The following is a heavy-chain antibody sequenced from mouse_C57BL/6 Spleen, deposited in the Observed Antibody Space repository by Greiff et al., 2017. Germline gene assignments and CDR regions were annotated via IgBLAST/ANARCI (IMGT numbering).Heavy chain of an antibody. CDR3: ARARIGYGSSFDY. Sequence: EVQLQQSVAELVRPGASVTLSCTASGFHIKNTYMHWVKQRPEQGLEWIGRIDPANGNTKYAPKFQGKATITADTSSNTAYLQLSSLTSEDTAIYYCARARIGYGSSFDYWGQGTTLTVSS. V-gene: IGHV14-3*01. J-gene: IGHJ2*01. D-gene: IGHD1-1*01. CDR2: IDPANGNT. CDR1: GFHIKNTY.